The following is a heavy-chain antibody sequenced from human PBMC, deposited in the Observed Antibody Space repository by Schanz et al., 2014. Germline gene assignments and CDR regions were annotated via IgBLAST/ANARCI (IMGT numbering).Heavy chain of an antibody. Sequence: EVQLVESGGGLVQPGGSLRFSCETSGFTFSNHAMSWVRQAPGKGLEWVSAISGRGGRTYYADSVKGRFTISRDNSKNTLYLQMNSLRAEDTAVYYCAKDCPSDYGDHCFDFWGQGTLVTVSS. CDR2: ISGRGGRT. CDR1: GFTFSNHA. CDR3: AKDCPSDYGDHCFDF. J-gene: IGHJ4*02. D-gene: IGHD4-17*01. V-gene: IGHV3-23*04.